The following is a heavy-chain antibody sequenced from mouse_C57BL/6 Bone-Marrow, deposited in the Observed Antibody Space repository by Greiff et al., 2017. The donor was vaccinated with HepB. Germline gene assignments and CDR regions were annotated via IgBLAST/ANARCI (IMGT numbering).Heavy chain of an antibody. CDR2: IDPANGNT. CDR1: GFNIKNTY. V-gene: IGHV14-3*01. CDR3: ALEGILLRSYWYFDV. D-gene: IGHD1-1*01. J-gene: IGHJ1*03. Sequence: EVMLVESVAELVRPGASVKLSCTASGFNIKNTYMHWVKQRPEQGLEWIGRIDPANGNTKYAPKFQGKATITADTSSNTAYLQLSSLTSEDTAIYYCALEGILLRSYWYFDVWGTGTTVTVSS.